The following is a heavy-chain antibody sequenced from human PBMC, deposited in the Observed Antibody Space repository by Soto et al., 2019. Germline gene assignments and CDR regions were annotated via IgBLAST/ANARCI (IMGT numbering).Heavy chain of an antibody. CDR1: GFTFSNYG. D-gene: IGHD6-19*01. CDR2: IWYDGSNK. V-gene: IGHV3-33*01. Sequence: GSLRLSCAASGFTFSNYGMHWVRQAPGKGLEWVAVIWYDGSNKYYADSVKGRFTISRDNSKNTLYLQMNSLRAEDTAVYYCARDPDSTGWYYFDYWGQGTLVTVSS. J-gene: IGHJ4*02. CDR3: ARDPDSTGWYYFDY.